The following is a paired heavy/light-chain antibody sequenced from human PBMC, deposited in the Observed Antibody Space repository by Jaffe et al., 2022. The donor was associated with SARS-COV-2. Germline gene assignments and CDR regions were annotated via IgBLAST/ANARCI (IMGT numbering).Heavy chain of an antibody. Sequence: QLQLVQSGAEVKKPGASVKVSCKASGYTFTSFYMHWLRQAPGQGLEWMGMINPSDGSTGFAQKLQGRATVTRDTSTSTVYMEVSSLRSEDTAVYYCARDGARSDGEYSGWLDPWGQGTLVTVSS. CDR2: INPSDGST. J-gene: IGHJ5*02. CDR1: GYTFTSFY. CDR3: ARDGARSDGEYSGWLDP. D-gene: IGHD5-12*01. V-gene: IGHV1-46*04.
Light chain of an antibody. CDR2: WAS. J-gene: IGKJ1*01. CDR1: QSVLYSSNNKNF. V-gene: IGKV4-1*01. CDR3: QQYWTTPRT. Sequence: DIVMTQSPDSLAVSLGERATINCKSSQSVLYSSNNKNFLAWYQQKAGQPPKPLIYWASTRVSGVPDRFSGSGSGTDFTLSISSLQAEDVAVYYCQQYWTTPRTFGQGTKLEV.